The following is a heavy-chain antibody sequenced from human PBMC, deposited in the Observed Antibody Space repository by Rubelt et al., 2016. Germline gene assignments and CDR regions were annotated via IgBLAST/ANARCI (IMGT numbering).Heavy chain of an antibody. CDR3: AKESHKAAYFDY. D-gene: IGHD6-25*01. CDR2: IRGSGGST. CDR1: GFTFSSYA. V-gene: IGHV3-23*01. J-gene: IGHJ4*02. Sequence: VQLLDSGGGLVQPGGSLRLSCAASGFTFSSYAMSWVRQAPGKGLEWVSAIRGSGGSTYSADSVKGRFTISRDNSKNTLYLQMKSLRAEDTAVYYCAKESHKAAYFDYWGQGTLVTVSS.